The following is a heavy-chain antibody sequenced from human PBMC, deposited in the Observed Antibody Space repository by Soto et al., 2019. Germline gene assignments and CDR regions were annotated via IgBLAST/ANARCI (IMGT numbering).Heavy chain of an antibody. J-gene: IGHJ6*02. CDR3: ARGGAAAGYHYYYYGMDV. Sequence: GASVKVSCKASGYTFTSYYMHWVRQASGQGLEWMGIINPSGGSTSYAQKFQGRVTMTRDTSTSTVYMELSSLRSEDTAVYYCARGGAAAGYHYYYYGMDVWGQGTTVTVSS. V-gene: IGHV1-46*01. CDR1: GYTFTSYY. D-gene: IGHD6-13*01. CDR2: INPSGGST.